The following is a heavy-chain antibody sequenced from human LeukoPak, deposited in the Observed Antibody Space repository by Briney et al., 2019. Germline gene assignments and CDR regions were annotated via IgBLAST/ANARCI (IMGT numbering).Heavy chain of an antibody. V-gene: IGHV3-9*01. CDR1: GFTFDDYA. D-gene: IGHD1-26*01. J-gene: IGHJ4*02. CDR3: ANTPLVGAKDY. CDR2: ISWNSGSI. Sequence: SGGSLRLSCAASGFTFDDYAMHWVRQAPGKGLEWVSGISWNSGSIGYADSVKGRFTISRDNSKNTLYLQMNSLRAEDTAVYYCANTPLVGAKDYWGQGTLVTVSS.